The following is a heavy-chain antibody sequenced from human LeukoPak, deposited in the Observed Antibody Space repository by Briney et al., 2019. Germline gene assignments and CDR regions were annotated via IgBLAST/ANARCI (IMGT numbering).Heavy chain of an antibody. CDR2: ISGDGGST. J-gene: IGHJ4*02. V-gene: IGHV3-43*02. D-gene: IGHD5-18*01. CDR1: GFTFDDYA. CDR3: AKVPGTAMVWPYYFDY. Sequence: GGSLRLSCAASGFTFDDYAMHWVRQAPGKGLEWGSLISGDGGSTYYADSVKGRFTISRDNSKNSLYLQMSSLRTEDTALYYCAKVPGTAMVWPYYFDYWGQGTLVTVSS.